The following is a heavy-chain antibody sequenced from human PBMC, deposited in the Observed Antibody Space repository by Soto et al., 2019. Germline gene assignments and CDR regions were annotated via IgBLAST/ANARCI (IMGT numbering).Heavy chain of an antibody. Sequence: QVQLVQSGAEEKKPGASVKVSCKASGYTFTGYAMHWVRQAPGQRLEWMGGINAGNGNTKYSQKFQGRVTITRDTSASAAYMELSSLSSEDTAVYYCARAVAVPADFDYWGLGTLVTVSS. CDR1: GYTFTGYA. CDR2: INAGNGNT. V-gene: IGHV1-3*05. D-gene: IGHD6-19*01. CDR3: ARAVAVPADFDY. J-gene: IGHJ4*02.